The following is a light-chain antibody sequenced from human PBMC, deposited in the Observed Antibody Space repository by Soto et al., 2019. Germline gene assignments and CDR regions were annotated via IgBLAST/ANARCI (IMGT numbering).Light chain of an antibody. CDR2: WAS. CDR1: QSLLYSSSNKSY. J-gene: IGKJ1*01. Sequence: DVVMTQSPDSLAVSLGETATINCKSSQSLLYSSSNKSYLAWYQQRPGQPPKLLIYWASSRESGVPDRFSGSGSGTDFPLTISSLQAEDVAVYYCQQYDGAPWAFGQGTKVEIK. V-gene: IGKV4-1*01. CDR3: QQYDGAPWA.